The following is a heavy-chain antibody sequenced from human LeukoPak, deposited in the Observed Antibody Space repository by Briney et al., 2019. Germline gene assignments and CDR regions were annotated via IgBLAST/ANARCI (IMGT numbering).Heavy chain of an antibody. CDR2: IEDDGDAK. Sequence: GGSLGLSCAASGFTFNAYSMNWVRQAPEKGLEWVASIEDDGDAKKYVASVRGRFSISRDNAKNSLYLQMNSLRAEDTAIYYCARDIPRGTTTLDYWGRGTLVTVSS. V-gene: IGHV3-7*01. CDR3: ARDIPRGTTTLDY. J-gene: IGHJ4*02. CDR1: GFTFNAYS. D-gene: IGHD1-26*01.